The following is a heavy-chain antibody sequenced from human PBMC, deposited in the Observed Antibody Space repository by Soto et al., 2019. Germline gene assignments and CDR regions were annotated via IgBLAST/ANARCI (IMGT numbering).Heavy chain of an antibody. V-gene: IGHV3-30*18. D-gene: IGHD6-19*01. J-gene: IGHJ6*02. CDR3: AKGGSGWDGMDV. CDR2: ISYDGSNK. CDR1: GFTFSSYG. Sequence: QVQLVESGGGVVQPGRSLRLSCAASGFTFSSYGMHWVRQAPGKGLEWVAVISYDGSNKYYADSVKGRFTISRDNSKNTLYLQMNSLRAEDTAVYYCAKGGSGWDGMDVWGQGTTVTGSS.